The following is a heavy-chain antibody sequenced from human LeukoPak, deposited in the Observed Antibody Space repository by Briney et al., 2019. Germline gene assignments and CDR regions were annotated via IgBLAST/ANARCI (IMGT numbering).Heavy chain of an antibody. CDR3: ARESIAAAGPFDY. J-gene: IGHJ4*02. V-gene: IGHV1-46*01. D-gene: IGHD6-13*01. Sequence: ASVKVSCKASGYTFTGYYMHWVRQAPGQGLEWMGIINPSGGSTSYAQKFQGRVTMTRDTSTSTVYMELSSLRSEDTAVYYRARESIAAAGPFDYWGQGTLVTVSS. CDR1: GYTFTGYY. CDR2: INPSGGST.